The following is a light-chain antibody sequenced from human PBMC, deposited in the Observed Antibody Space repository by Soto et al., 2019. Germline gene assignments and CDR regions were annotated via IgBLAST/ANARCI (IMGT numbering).Light chain of an antibody. Sequence: EIVLTQSPATLSLSPGERATLSCRASQRVRSYLAWYQQKPGQAPRLLIYDASNRATGIPARFSGSGSGTDFTLTISSLEPEDFAVYYCQQYHHWPPITFGQGTRLEIK. V-gene: IGKV3-11*01. CDR1: QRVRSY. CDR3: QQYHHWPPIT. CDR2: DAS. J-gene: IGKJ5*01.